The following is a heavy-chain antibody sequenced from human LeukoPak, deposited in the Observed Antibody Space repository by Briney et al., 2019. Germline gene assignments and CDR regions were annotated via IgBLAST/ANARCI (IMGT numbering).Heavy chain of an antibody. CDR2: INSDGSTT. Sequence: GGSLRLSCAASGFTFSSYWMYWVRQAPGKGLVWVSRINSDGSTTTYADSVKGRFTISRDNASNTLYLQMNSLRAEDTAVYYCARRYCSGARCFPDYWGQGTLVTVSS. V-gene: IGHV3-74*01. CDR3: ARRYCSGARCFPDY. CDR1: GFTFSSYW. J-gene: IGHJ4*02. D-gene: IGHD2-15*01.